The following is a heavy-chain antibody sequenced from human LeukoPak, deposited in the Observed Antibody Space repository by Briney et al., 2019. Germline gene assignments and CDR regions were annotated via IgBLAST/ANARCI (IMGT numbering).Heavy chain of an antibody. V-gene: IGHV1-18*01. Sequence: ASVKVSCKASGYTFTSYGISWVRQAPGQGLEWMGLIDPKSGTTTYAQTFQGRVTLTRATSITTVYMELSSLTSDDTAVYYCAKESDSYAAFESWGQGTLVTVSS. CDR2: IDPKSGTT. D-gene: IGHD3-16*01. CDR1: GYTFTSYG. CDR3: AKESDSYAAFES. J-gene: IGHJ4*02.